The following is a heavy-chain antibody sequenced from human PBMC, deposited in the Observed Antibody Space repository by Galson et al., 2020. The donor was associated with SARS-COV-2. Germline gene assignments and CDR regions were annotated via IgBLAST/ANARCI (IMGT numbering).Heavy chain of an antibody. V-gene: IGHV5-51*01. D-gene: IGHD3-22*01. CDR1: GYSFTSYW. J-gene: IGHJ5*02. CDR2: IYPGDSDT. CDR3: ARQISPRYYYDSSGCYHGFDP. Sequence: GESLKISCKGSGYSFTSYWIGWVRQMPGKGLEWMGIIYPGDSDTRSSPSFHGQVTISADKSISTAYLQWSSLKASDTAMYYCARQISPRYYYDSSGCYHGFDPWGQGTLVTVSS.